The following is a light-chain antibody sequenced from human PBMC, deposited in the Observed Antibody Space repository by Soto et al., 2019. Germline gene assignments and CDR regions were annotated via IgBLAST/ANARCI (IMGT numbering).Light chain of an antibody. Sequence: DIHVAHAPASVSASVVDRVASTCRASQGISSWLAWYQQKPGQAPKLLIYDASDLEMGVPSRFSGSGSGTHFTLTISGLQPEDIATYYCQRFGDLTFIFGQGTRLEIK. V-gene: IGKV1-33*01. CDR1: QGISSW. CDR2: DAS. J-gene: IGKJ5*01. CDR3: QRFGDLTFI.